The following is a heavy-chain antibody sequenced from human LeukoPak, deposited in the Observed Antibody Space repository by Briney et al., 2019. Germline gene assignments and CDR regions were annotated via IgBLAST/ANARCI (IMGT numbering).Heavy chain of an antibody. D-gene: IGHD2-15*01. CDR1: GFTFSSYG. CDR3: AKDLSGGSQYYFDY. J-gene: IGHJ4*02. CDR2: IWCDGSNK. V-gene: IGHV3-33*06. Sequence: GGSLRLSCAASGFTFSSYGMHWVRQAPGKGLEWVAVIWCDGSNKYYADSVKGRFTISRDNSKNTLYLQMNSLRAEDTAVYYCAKDLSGGSQYYFDYWGQGTLVTVSS.